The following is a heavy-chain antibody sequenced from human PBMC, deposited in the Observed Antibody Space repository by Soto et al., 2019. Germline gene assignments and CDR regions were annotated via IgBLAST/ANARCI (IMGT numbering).Heavy chain of an antibody. CDR2: IYYSGST. CDR3: AREKYLRRAPFDY. CDR1: GGSISSYY. V-gene: IGHV4-59*01. J-gene: IGHJ4*02. D-gene: IGHD3-16*01. Sequence: SETLSLTCTVSGGSISSYYWSWIRQPPGKGLEWIGYIYYSGSTNYNPSLKSRVTISVDTSKNQFSLKLSSVTTADTAVYYCAREKYLRRAPFDYWGQGTLVTVSS.